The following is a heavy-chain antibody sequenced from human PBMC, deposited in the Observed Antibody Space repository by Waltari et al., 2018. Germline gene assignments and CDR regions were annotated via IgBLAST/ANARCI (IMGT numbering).Heavy chain of an antibody. CDR2: ISSSSSYI. D-gene: IGHD6-19*01. CDR3: ARGLGYSSGWGY. CDR1: GFTFSSYS. Sequence: LRLSCASSGFTFSSYSMNWVRQAPGKGLQWVSSISSSSSYIYYADSVKGRFTISRDNAKNSLYLQMNSLRAEDAAVYYCARGLGYSSGWGYWGQGTLVTVSS. J-gene: IGHJ4*02. V-gene: IGHV3-21*01.